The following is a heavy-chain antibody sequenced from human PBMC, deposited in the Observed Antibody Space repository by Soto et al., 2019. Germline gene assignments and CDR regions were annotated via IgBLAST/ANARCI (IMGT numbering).Heavy chain of an antibody. CDR1: GGTFSTYA. J-gene: IGHJ4*02. CDR3: AREDKPGGYTPPGTSGFDS. V-gene: IGHV1-69*12. D-gene: IGHD5-12*01. CDR2: IIPIYGTA. Sequence: QVQLVQAGAEVKKPGSSVKVSCKASGGTFSTYAISWVRQAPGQGLEWMGGIIPIYGTANYAQKFQGRLTMTADEXXSXVXKELSSLRSDDTAVYYCAREDKPGGYTPPGTSGFDSWGQGTLVTVSS.